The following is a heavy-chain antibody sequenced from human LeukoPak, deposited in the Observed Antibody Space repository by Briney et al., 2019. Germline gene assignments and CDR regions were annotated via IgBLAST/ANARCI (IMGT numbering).Heavy chain of an antibody. CDR1: GASLNSYY. D-gene: IGHD4-17*01. Sequence: PSETLSLTCTVSGASLNSYYWSWIRQPAGKGLEWIGRIYSGGSTKYNPSLKSRVTLSVDTSKNQFSLRLSSLTVADTAVYYCAREGRYGDYEGYWGQGTLVSVSS. V-gene: IGHV4-4*07. J-gene: IGHJ4*01. CDR3: AREGRYGDYEGY. CDR2: IYSGGST.